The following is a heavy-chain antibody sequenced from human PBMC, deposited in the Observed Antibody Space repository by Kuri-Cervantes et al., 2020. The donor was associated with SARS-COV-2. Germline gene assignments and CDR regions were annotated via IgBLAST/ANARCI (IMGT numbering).Heavy chain of an antibody. CDR3: ARGSRPYRIVLMVYAISHSDGNFDY. D-gene: IGHD2-8*01. CDR1: GGSVTSGGYH. J-gene: IGHJ4*02. V-gene: IGHV4-61*08. CDR2: IYHSENT. Sequence: SETLSLTCTLSGGSVTSGGYHWSWIRQPPGKGLEWIGYIYHSENTNYNPSLKSRVTISVDTSKNQFSLKLSSVTAADTAVYYCARGSRPYRIVLMVYAISHSDGNFDYWGQGTLVTVSS.